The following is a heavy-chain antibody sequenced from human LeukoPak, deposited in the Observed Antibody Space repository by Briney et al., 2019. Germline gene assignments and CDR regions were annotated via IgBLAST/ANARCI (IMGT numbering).Heavy chain of an antibody. V-gene: IGHV3-23*01. J-gene: IGHJ4*02. Sequence: GGSMRLSCAASGFTSSSYSMSWDRHAHGEGLEWVSGIIGSGGSTDYADSVKGRFTIPRDNSKNKLYLQMNSLRVEDTAVYYCAKDPGYQVVYCFDYWGQGTLVTVSS. CDR1: GFTSSSYS. CDR3: AKDPGYQVVYCFDY. CDR2: IIGSGGST. D-gene: IGHD2-2*01.